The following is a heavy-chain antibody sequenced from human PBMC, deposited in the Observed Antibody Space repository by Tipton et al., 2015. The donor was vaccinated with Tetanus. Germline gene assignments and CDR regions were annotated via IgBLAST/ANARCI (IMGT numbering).Heavy chain of an antibody. J-gene: IGHJ4*02. CDR2: ISGSGGST. CDR1: GFSFSNYA. CDR3: AKGGTIMIWNYYFDS. V-gene: IGHV3-23*01. D-gene: IGHD3-16*01. Sequence: SLRLSCAASGFSFSNYAMSWVRQAPGKGLEWVSGISGSGGSTYYADSVKGRFTISRDNSKNTLYLQMNSLRAEDTAVYYCAKGGTIMIWNYYFDSWGQGTLVTVSS.